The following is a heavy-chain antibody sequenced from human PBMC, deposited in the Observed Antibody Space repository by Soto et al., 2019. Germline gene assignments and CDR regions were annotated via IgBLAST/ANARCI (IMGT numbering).Heavy chain of an antibody. CDR1: GYTFTGYY. V-gene: IGHV1-2*04. J-gene: IGHJ5*02. CDR3: ARSRITMVRGFEP. Sequence: ASVKVSCKASGYTFTGYYMHWVGQAPGQGLEWMGWINPNSGGTNYAQKFQGWVTMTTDTSISTPYMELSRLRSDDTAVYYCARSRITMVRGFEPLGQGTLVNVSS. CDR2: INPNSGGT. D-gene: IGHD3-10*01.